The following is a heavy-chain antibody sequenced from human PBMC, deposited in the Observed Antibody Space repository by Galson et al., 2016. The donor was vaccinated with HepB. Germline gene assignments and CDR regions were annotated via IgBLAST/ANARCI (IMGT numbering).Heavy chain of an antibody. CDR1: GFTFSNFA. D-gene: IGHD1-1*01. V-gene: IGHV3-33*06. Sequence: SLRLSCAASGFTFSNFAMHWVRQAPGKGLEWVTIIWSDGSKKYYADSVKGRFTISRDNSKNTLFLQMNNLRDGDTAVYYCAKGFWNGFFDRFDLWGQGTLVTVSS. CDR2: IWSDGSKK. J-gene: IGHJ4*02. CDR3: AKGFWNGFFDRFDL.